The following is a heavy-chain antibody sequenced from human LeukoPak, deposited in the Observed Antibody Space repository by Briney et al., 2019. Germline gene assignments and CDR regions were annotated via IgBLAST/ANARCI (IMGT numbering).Heavy chain of an antibody. CDR2: ITSGSTYI. D-gene: IGHD6-6*01. Sequence: PSETLSLTCTVSGGSISSSSYYWGWVRQAPWKGLEWVSAITSGSTYIYYADSVKGRFTISRDNAKSSLYLQMNSLRAEDTAVYYCARDPPRLASRPLDYWGQGTLVTVSS. CDR3: ARDPPRLASRPLDY. CDR1: GGSISSSSYY. J-gene: IGHJ4*02. V-gene: IGHV3-21*01.